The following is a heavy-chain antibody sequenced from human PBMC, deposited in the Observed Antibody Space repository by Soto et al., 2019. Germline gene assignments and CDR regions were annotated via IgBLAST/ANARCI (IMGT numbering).Heavy chain of an antibody. CDR1: GFTFSSYA. V-gene: IGHV3-30-3*01. CDR2: ISYDGSNK. Sequence: PGGSVRLSCAASGFTFSSYAMHWVRQAPGKGLEWVAVISYDGSNKYYADSVKGRFTISRDNSKNTLYLQMNSLRAEDTAVYYCARVMYSSSWYDYYYYYGMDVWGQGTTVTVSS. CDR3: ARVMYSSSWYDYYYYYGMDV. D-gene: IGHD6-13*01. J-gene: IGHJ6*02.